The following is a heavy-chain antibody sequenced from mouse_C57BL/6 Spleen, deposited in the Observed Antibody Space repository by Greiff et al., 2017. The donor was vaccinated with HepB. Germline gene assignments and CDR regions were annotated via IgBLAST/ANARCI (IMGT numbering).Heavy chain of an antibody. V-gene: IGHV1-26*01. CDR2: INPNNGGT. D-gene: IGHD2-3*01. Sequence: EVQLQQSGPELVKPGASVKISCKASGYTFTDYYINWVKQSPGKSLEWIGVINPNNGGTSYNQKFKGKATLTVDKSSSTAYMELRSLTSEDSAVYYCARERDGYYAMDYWGQGTSVTVSS. CDR3: ARERDGYYAMDY. CDR1: GYTFTDYY. J-gene: IGHJ4*01.